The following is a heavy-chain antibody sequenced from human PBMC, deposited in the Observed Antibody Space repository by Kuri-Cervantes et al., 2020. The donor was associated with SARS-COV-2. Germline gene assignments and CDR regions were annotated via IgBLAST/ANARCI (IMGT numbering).Heavy chain of an antibody. CDR1: GFTFSSYS. D-gene: IGHD1-26*01. Sequence: GGSLRLSCAASGFTFSSYSMNWVRQAPGKGLEWVSSISSDSSYIHYADSVKGRFTISRGNAKNTLYLQMNSLRAEDTAVYYCASEEVGATIDYWGQGTLVTVSS. J-gene: IGHJ4*02. CDR3: ASEEVGATIDY. CDR2: ISSDSSYI. V-gene: IGHV3-21*01.